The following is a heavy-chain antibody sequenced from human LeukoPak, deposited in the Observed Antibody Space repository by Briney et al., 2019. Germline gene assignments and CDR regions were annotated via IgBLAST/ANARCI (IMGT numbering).Heavy chain of an antibody. V-gene: IGHV1-8*01. D-gene: IGHD3-10*01. CDR2: MNPNSGNT. Sequence: ASVKVSCKASGYTFTSYDINWVRQATGQGLEWMGWMNPNSGNTGYAQNFQGRVTMTRNTSISTAYMELSSLRSEDTAVYYCAREGSMVRGVGIFGFDYWGQGTLVTVSS. CDR1: GYTFTSYD. J-gene: IGHJ4*02. CDR3: AREGSMVRGVGIFGFDY.